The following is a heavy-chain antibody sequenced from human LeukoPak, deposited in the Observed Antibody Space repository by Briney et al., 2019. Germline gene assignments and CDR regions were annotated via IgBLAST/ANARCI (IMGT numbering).Heavy chain of an antibody. CDR2: IYYSGTT. D-gene: IGHD3-10*01. J-gene: IGHJ4*02. CDR1: GGSISSYY. V-gene: IGHV4-59*01. CDR3: ARSGGYGSGMSY. Sequence: SETLSLTCTVSGGSISSYYWSWIRQPPGKGLEWIGYIYYSGTTNYNPSLKSRVTMSVDMSKNQFSLKLTSVTAADTAVYYCARSGGYGSGMSYWGQGTLVTVSS.